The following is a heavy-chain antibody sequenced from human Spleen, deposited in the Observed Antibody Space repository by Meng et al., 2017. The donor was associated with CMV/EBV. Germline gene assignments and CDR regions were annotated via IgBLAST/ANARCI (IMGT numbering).Heavy chain of an antibody. CDR2: INPNTGGT. D-gene: IGHD6-13*01. J-gene: IGHJ4*02. CDR3: ASDHVSMNSTRWYSRPFDY. V-gene: IGHV1-2*02. Sequence: TFTGHHMHWVRQAPGQGLEWMGWINPNTGGTNHAQKFQGRIIMTRDTSISPAYLELRGLRFDDTAVSYCASDHVSMNSTRWYSRPFDYWGQGTLVTVSS. CDR1: TFTGHH.